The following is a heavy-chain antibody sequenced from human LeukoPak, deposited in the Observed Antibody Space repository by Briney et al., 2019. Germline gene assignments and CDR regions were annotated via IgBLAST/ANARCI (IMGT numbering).Heavy chain of an antibody. V-gene: IGHV3-7*03. D-gene: IGHD3-22*01. Sequence: PGGSLRLSCAASGFNFNTFWMTWVRQAPGKGLEWVANIKEDGSEEYYVDSVKGRFTISRDNAKNSLYLQMNSLRAEGTAVYYCAREVGDSSGYYYNAFDIWGQGTMVTVSS. J-gene: IGHJ3*02. CDR1: GFNFNTFW. CDR2: IKEDGSEE. CDR3: AREVGDSSGYYYNAFDI.